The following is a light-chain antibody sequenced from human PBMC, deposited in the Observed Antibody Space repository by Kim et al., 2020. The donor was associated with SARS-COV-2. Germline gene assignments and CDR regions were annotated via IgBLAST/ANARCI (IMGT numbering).Light chain of an antibody. Sequence: EIVMTQSPATLSLSPGESATLSCRASQSVTRYLAWYQQQPGQAPRILIYDASNRATGIPARFSGSGSGTDFTLTISSLEPEDFAVYYCEQRSNWITFGQGTRLEIK. V-gene: IGKV3-11*01. J-gene: IGKJ5*01. CDR2: DAS. CDR1: QSVTRY. CDR3: EQRSNWIT.